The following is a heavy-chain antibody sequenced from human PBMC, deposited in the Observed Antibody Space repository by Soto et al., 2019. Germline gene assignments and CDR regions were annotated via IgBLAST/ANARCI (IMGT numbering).Heavy chain of an antibody. CDR2: ISSNGGST. CDR1: GFTFSSYA. Sequence: PGGSLRLSCAASGFTFSSYAMHWVRQAPGKGLEYVSAISSNGGSTYYANSVKGRFTISRDNSKNTLYLQMGSLRAEDMAVYYCARGRRWLQYAPEFDYWGQGTLVTVSS. J-gene: IGHJ4*02. V-gene: IGHV3-64*01. D-gene: IGHD5-12*01. CDR3: ARGRRWLQYAPEFDY.